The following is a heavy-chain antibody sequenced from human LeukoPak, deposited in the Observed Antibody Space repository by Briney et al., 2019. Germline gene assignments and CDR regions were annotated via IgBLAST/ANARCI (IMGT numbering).Heavy chain of an antibody. V-gene: IGHV4-34*01. Sequence: SETLSLTCAVYGGSFSGYYWSWIRQPPGKGLEWIGEINHYGSTNYNPSLKSRVTISVDTSKNQFSLKLSSVTAADTAVYYCAREAGDYVWGSYRSTLIDYWGQGTLVTVSS. CDR3: AREAGDYVWGSYRSTLIDY. CDR1: GGSFSGYY. J-gene: IGHJ4*02. CDR2: INHYGST. D-gene: IGHD3-16*02.